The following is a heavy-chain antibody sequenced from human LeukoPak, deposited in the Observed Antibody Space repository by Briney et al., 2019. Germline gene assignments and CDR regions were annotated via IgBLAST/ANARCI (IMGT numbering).Heavy chain of an antibody. D-gene: IGHD6-13*01. CDR3: ARAGAGSSWFSDAFDI. V-gene: IGHV3-11*06. CDR1: GFTFSDCY. CDR2: ISSSSSYT. Sequence: GGSLRLSCAASGFTFSDCYMSWIRQAPGKGLEWVSYISSSSSYTNYADSVKGRFTISRDNAKNSLYLQMNSLRAEDTAVYYCARAGAGSSWFSDAFDIWGQGTMVTVSS. J-gene: IGHJ3*02.